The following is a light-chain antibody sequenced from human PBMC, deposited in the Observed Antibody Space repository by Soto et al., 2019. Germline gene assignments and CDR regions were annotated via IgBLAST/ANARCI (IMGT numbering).Light chain of an antibody. CDR1: QSVKSSY. J-gene: IGKJ1*01. CDR2: GTS. CDR3: QQYGSSPWT. V-gene: IGKV3-20*01. Sequence: EIVLTQSPGTLSLSPGERTTLSCRASQSVKSSYLAWYQQKPGQAPRLLIYGTSSRATDIPDRFSGGGSGTDFTLTISRLEPEDFAVYYCQQYGSSPWTFGQGTKVEIK.